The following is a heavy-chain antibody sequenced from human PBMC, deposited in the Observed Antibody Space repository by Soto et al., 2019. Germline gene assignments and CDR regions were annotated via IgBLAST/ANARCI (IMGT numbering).Heavy chain of an antibody. CDR3: ATSTGYFSWFDP. V-gene: IGHV1-46*01. CDR2: INPSGGST. J-gene: IGHJ5*02. D-gene: IGHD2-21*01. CDR1: GYTFTSYY. Sequence: ASVNVSCKASGYTFTSYYMHWVRQAPGQGLEWMGIINPSGGSTSYAQKFQGRVTMTRDTSTSTVYMELSSLRSEDTAVYYCATSTGYFSWFDPWGQGTLVTLSS.